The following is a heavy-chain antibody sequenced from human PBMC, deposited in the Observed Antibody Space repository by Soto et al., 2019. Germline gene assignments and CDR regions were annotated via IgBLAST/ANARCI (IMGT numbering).Heavy chain of an antibody. Sequence: PSETLSLTCAVYGGSFSGYYWSWIRQPPGKGLEWIGEINHSGSTNYNPSLKSRVTISVDTSKNQFSLKLSSVTAADTAVYYCARYHSTKFDPWGQGTLVTVSS. D-gene: IGHD3-22*01. CDR2: INHSGST. V-gene: IGHV4-34*01. CDR1: GGSFSGYY. J-gene: IGHJ5*02. CDR3: ARYHSTKFDP.